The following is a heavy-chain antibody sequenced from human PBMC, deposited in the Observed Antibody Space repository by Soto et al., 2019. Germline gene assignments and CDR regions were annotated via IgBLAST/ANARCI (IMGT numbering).Heavy chain of an antibody. J-gene: IGHJ4*02. CDR2: IYHTEST. Sequence: SETLSLTCAVSGDSISSSFWWSWVRQPQGKGLEWIGEIYHTESTVYNPSLKSRVTISVDKSKNQFSLNLDSVTAADTAVYYCARYDFGTFDYWGRGILVTVSS. CDR3: ARYDFGTFDY. CDR1: GDSISSSFW. V-gene: IGHV4-4*02. D-gene: IGHD4-17*01.